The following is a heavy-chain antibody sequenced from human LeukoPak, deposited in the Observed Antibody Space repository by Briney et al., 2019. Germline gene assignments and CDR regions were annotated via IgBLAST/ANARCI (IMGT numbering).Heavy chain of an antibody. J-gene: IGHJ4*02. CDR2: INSDGSST. V-gene: IGHV3-74*01. Sequence: PGGSLRLSCAASGFTFSSYWMHWVRQAPGKGLVWVSRINSDGSSTSYADSVKGRFTISRDDAKNTLYLQMNSLRAEDTAVYYCARDPTNWGSDYHFDYWGQGTLVTVSS. CDR1: GFTFSSYW. D-gene: IGHD7-27*01. CDR3: ARDPTNWGSDYHFDY.